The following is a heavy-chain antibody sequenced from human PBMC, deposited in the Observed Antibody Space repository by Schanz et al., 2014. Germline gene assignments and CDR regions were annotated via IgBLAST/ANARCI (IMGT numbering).Heavy chain of an antibody. Sequence: VQLLESGGGLVQPGGSLRLSCAASGFTFSDYYMSWIRQAPGKGLEWVSYVSSSSGYTHYADSVKGRFTISRDNAKNSLYLQMNSLRAEDTAVYYCARPPHDSSGYYPFDYWGQGTLVTVSS. D-gene: IGHD3-22*01. CDR1: GFTFSDYY. CDR3: ARPPHDSSGYYPFDY. J-gene: IGHJ4*02. CDR2: VSSSSGYT. V-gene: IGHV3-11*03.